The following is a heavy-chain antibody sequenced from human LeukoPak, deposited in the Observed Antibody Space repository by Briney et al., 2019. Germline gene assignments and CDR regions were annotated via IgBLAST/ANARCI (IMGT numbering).Heavy chain of an antibody. CDR3: ATDRGVQSGSYTIDAFDI. J-gene: IGHJ3*02. D-gene: IGHD1-26*01. V-gene: IGHV1-24*01. CDR1: GYTLTELS. Sequence: GASVKASCKVSGYTLTELSMHWVRQAPGKGLEWMGGFDPEDGETIYAQKFQGRVTMTEDTSTDTAYMELSSLRSEDTAVYYCATDRGVQSGSYTIDAFDIWGQGTMVTVSS. CDR2: FDPEDGET.